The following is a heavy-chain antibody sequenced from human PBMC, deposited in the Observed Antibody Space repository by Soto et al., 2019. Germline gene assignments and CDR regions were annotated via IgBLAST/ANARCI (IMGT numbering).Heavy chain of an antibody. CDR1: GFVFSDFA. V-gene: IGHV3-23*01. CDR2: ISGDGGD. D-gene: IGHD6-19*01. Sequence: GGSLRLSCRASGFVFSDFAMSWVRQAPGKGLEWVSTISGDGGDIYADSVKGRFTVSRDNSKNVLFLQMNSLRVDDAATYYCAKLQRRDIQQWLQAFNVWGQGTRVTVSS. CDR3: AKLQRRDIQQWLQAFNV. J-gene: IGHJ3*01.